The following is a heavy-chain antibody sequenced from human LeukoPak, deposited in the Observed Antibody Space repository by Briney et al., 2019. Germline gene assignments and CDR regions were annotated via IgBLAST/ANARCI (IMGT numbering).Heavy chain of an antibody. J-gene: IGHJ4*02. CDR1: GVPFSSYA. CDR2: IDDGGTST. CDR3: AKRVPYSSSSVYFDC. Sequence: PGGSLRLSCAASGVPFSSYAMSWVRQAPGKGLEWISAIDDGGTSTYYADSVKGRFTISRDNSKSTLYLQMNSLRADDTAVYYCAKRVPYSSSSVYFDCWGQETLVTVSS. V-gene: IGHV3-23*01. D-gene: IGHD6-6*01.